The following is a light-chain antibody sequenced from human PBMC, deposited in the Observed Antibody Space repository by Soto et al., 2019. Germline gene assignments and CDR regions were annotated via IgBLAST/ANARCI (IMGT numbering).Light chain of an antibody. CDR2: AAS. CDR3: QQTYGSPLT. V-gene: IGKV1-39*01. J-gene: IGKJ4*01. CDR1: QSISTY. Sequence: DIQMTQAPSALSASVGDSVTIPCRASQSISTYLNWYQHKPGKAPKLLIYAASTLQSGVPSRFSGRGSGSELTLYISTLQADDVADSYCQQTYGSPLTFGGGTKVEIK.